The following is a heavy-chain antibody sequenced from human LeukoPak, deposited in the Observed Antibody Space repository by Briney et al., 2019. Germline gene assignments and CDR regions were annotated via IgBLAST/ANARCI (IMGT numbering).Heavy chain of an antibody. J-gene: IGHJ4*02. D-gene: IGHD3-22*01. CDR2: ISSSSSYI. CDR3: ARAGYYYDSSGYCIDY. CDR1: GFTFSSYS. Sequence: GGSLRLSCAASGFTFSSYSMNWVRQAPGKGLEWVSSISSSSSYIYYADSVKGRFTISRDNAKNSLYLQMNSVSAEYTAVYYWARAGYYYDSSGYCIDYWGQGTLVTVSS. V-gene: IGHV3-21*01.